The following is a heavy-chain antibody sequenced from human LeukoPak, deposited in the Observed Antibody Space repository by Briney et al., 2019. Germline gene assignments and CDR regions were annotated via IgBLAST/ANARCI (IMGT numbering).Heavy chain of an antibody. D-gene: IGHD5-18*01. CDR3: AREGAGYSYGYLGFDN. Sequence: ASVKVSCKASGYTFTSYAMHWVRQAPGQRLEWMGWINAGNGNTKYSQKFQGRVTITRDTSASTAYMELSSLRSEDTAVYYCAREGAGYSYGYLGFDNWGQETLVTVSS. CDR1: GYTFTSYA. J-gene: IGHJ4*02. V-gene: IGHV1-3*01. CDR2: INAGNGNT.